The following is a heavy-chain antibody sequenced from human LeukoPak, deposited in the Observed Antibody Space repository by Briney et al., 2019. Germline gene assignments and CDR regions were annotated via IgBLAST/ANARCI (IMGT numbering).Heavy chain of an antibody. CDR1: GFTFSSYG. V-gene: IGHV3-30*03. J-gene: IGHJ4*02. D-gene: IGHD6-19*01. CDR2: ISYDGSNK. Sequence: GGSLRLSCAASGFTFSSYGMHWVRQAPGKGLEWVAVISYDGSNKYYADSVKGRFTISRDNSKNTLYLQMNSLRAEDTAVYYCATRIGSGWYYFDYWGQGTLVTVSS. CDR3: ATRIGSGWYYFDY.